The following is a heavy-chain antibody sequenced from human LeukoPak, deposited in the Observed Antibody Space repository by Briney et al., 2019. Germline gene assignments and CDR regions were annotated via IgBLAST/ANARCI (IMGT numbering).Heavy chain of an antibody. D-gene: IGHD2-2*01. V-gene: IGHV4-39*07. CDR2: IYYSGST. J-gene: IGHJ4*02. CDR1: GGSISSSSYY. CDR3: AIVGYCSSTSCYAGRYFDY. Sequence: SETLSLTCTVSGGSISSSSYYWGWIRQPPGKGLEWIGSIYYSGSTYYNPSLKSRVTISVDTSKNQFSLKLSSVTAADTAVYYCAIVGYCSSTSCYAGRYFDYWGQGTLVTVSS.